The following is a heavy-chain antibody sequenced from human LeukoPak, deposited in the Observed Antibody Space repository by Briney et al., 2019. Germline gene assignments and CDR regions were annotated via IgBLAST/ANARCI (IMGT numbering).Heavy chain of an antibody. CDR3: ARVTGRPRLYTFDY. CDR2: IYYSGST. CDR1: GGSISSYY. V-gene: IGHV4-59*01. J-gene: IGHJ4*02. D-gene: IGHD1-1*01. Sequence: SETLSLTCTVYGGSISSYYWSWIRQPPGKGLEWIGYIYYSGSTNYNPSLKSRVTISVDTSKNQFSLKLSSVTAADTAVYYCARVTGRPRLYTFDYWGQGTLVTVSS.